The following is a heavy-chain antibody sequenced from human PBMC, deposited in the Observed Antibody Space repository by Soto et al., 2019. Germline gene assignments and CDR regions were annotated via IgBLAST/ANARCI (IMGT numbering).Heavy chain of an antibody. V-gene: IGHV3-30*18. J-gene: IGHJ4*02. D-gene: IGHD3-22*01. CDR1: GFTFSSYG. Sequence: GGALRLSCAASGFTFSSYGMHWVRQAPGKGLEWVAVISYDGSNKYYADSVKGRFTISRDNSKNTLYLQMNSLRAEDTAVYYCAKDPPAPSTYYYDSSEYFDYWGQGTLVPVS. CDR2: ISYDGSNK. CDR3: AKDPPAPSTYYYDSSEYFDY.